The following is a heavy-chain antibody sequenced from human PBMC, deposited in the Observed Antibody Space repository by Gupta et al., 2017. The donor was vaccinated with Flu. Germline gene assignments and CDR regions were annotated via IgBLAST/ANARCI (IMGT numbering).Heavy chain of an antibody. V-gene: IGHV3-30*18. CDR1: GFSFSNYG. D-gene: IGHD3-16*01. J-gene: IGHJ6*02. CDR2: ISHDGSNY. CDR3: AKDWRGDNNNYGMNV. Sequence: QERVVESGGGVVQPGRSLRLSCAASGFSFSNYGMHWVRQAPGKGLEWVAVISHDGSNYYHTDSGKGRFTISRDNSKNTLYLQMSSLRTEDTAVYYCAKDWRGDNNNYGMNVWGQGTTVTVSS.